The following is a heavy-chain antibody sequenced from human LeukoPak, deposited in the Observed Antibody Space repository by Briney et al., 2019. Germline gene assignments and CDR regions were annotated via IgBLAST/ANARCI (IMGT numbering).Heavy chain of an antibody. CDR3: AREADTAAFDI. V-gene: IGHV1-69*04. D-gene: IGHD6-25*01. CDR1: GGTFSSYA. Sequence: SVKVSCKASGGTFSSYAISWVRQAPGQGLEWMGRIIPILGIANYAQKFQGRVTITADKSTSTAYMELSSLRSEDTAVYYCAREADTAAFDIWGQGTMVTVSS. CDR2: IIPILGIA. J-gene: IGHJ3*02.